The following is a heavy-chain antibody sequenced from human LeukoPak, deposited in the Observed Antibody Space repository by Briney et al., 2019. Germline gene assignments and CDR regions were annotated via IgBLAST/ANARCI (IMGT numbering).Heavy chain of an antibody. D-gene: IGHD2-8*01. Sequence: GGSLRLSCTTSGFAFSNYAINWVRQAPGKGPEWVSGISGFNTYYADSVKGRFTISRDNSKNVLYLQMDHLRAEDTAVYSCAKDVCTSPRCLLYFDSWGQGNLVTVSS. V-gene: IGHV3-23*01. CDR2: ISGFNT. CDR1: GFAFSNYA. J-gene: IGHJ4*02. CDR3: AKDVCTSPRCLLYFDS.